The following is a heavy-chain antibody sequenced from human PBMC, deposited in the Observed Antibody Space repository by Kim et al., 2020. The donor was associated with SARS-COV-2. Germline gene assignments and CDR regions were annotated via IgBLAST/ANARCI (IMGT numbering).Heavy chain of an antibody. V-gene: IGHV6-1*01. D-gene: IGHD2-2*01. Sequence: SQTLSLTCAISGDSVSSNSAAWNWIRQSPSRGLEWLGRTYYRSKWYNDYAVSVKSRITINPDTSKNQFSLQLNSVTPEDTAVYYCAKELGDIVVVPAAFDAFDIWGQGTMVTVSS. CDR1: GDSVSSNSAA. CDR3: AKELGDIVVVPAAFDAFDI. CDR2: TYYRSKWYN. J-gene: IGHJ3*02.